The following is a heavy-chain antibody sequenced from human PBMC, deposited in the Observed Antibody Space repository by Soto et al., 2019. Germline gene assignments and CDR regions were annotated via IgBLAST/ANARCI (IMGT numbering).Heavy chain of an antibody. CDR2: IYYRRNT. CDR1: GGSIGSSSYY. J-gene: IGHJ4*02. Sequence: SETLSLTCTVSGGSIGSSSYYWGWIRQPPGKGLEWIGSIYYRRNTYYNPSLKSRVTISVDTSKNQFSLKLSSVTAADTAVCYCARTYYYDSSGPYWGQGTLVTVSS. D-gene: IGHD3-22*01. V-gene: IGHV4-39*01. CDR3: ARTYYYDSSGPY.